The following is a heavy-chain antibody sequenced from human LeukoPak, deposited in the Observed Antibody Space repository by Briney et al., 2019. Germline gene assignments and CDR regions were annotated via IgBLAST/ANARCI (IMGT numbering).Heavy chain of an antibody. CDR1: GFTLSTYA. CDR2: MSYEGSDT. V-gene: IGHV3-30*04. Sequence: GGSLRLSCAASGFTLSTYAMHWVRQAPGKGLEWVAVMSYEGSDTEYADSVKGRFTISRDNSKNTLYLQMNSLRPEDTAVYYCAGAPLPDFDYWGQGTLVTVSS. J-gene: IGHJ4*02. D-gene: IGHD2-2*01. CDR3: AGAPLPDFDY.